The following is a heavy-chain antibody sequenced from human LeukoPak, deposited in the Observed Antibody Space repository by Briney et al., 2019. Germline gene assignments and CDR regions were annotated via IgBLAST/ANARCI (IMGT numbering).Heavy chain of an antibody. J-gene: IGHJ4*02. CDR2: INASGGST. CDR3: PQPCNYERSGPDLNFDY. Sequence: PGGSLRLSCTASGFTFSNYSRNWVRQAPGKGLEWVSGINASGGSTYYADSVRGRFTISRDNSKNTLYLQMNSLTAEDTAVYYCPQPCNYERSGPDLNFDYWGQGTLVTVSS. V-gene: IGHV3-23*01. CDR1: GFTFSNYS. D-gene: IGHD3-22*01.